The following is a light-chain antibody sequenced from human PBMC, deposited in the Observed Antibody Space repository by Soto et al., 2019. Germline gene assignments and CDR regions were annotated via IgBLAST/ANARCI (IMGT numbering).Light chain of an antibody. CDR2: GAS. V-gene: IGKV3-15*01. CDR1: QTVIRN. J-gene: IGKJ1*01. CDR3: QQYAVWPPQT. Sequence: DIVMTQSPATLSVSPGERATLSCRASQTVIRNLAWYQQKPGQTPRLLIFGASTRATGIPARFSGSGSGTEFTLTISSLQPEDFAVYYCQQYAVWPPQTFGQGTRWIS.